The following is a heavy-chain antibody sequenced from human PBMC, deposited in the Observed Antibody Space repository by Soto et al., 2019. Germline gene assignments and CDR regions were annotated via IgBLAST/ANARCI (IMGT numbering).Heavy chain of an antibody. Sequence: EVNLVESGGGLVKPGGSLRLSCTASGLIFRDAWMSWVRQAPGKGLEWVGRIKSGGPTDYAAPVKGRFTISRDDSKNTVYLQMDSLKTDDTAVYFCTWSGTTWFASWGQGTLVTVSS. D-gene: IGHD3-3*01. CDR2: IKSGGPT. CDR1: GLIFRDAW. V-gene: IGHV3-15*01. J-gene: IGHJ5*01. CDR3: TWSGTTWFAS.